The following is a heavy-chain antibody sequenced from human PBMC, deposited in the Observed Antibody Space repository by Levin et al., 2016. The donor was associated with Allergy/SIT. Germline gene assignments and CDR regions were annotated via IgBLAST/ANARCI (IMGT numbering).Heavy chain of an antibody. D-gene: IGHD3-3*01. CDR2: ISYDGSNK. V-gene: IGHV3-30*04. J-gene: IGHJ6*03. CDR3: AKGGVADPTYYDFWSGPLYYYYMDV. Sequence: WIRQPPGKGLEWVAVISYDGSNKYYADSVKGRFTISRDNSKNTLYLQMNSLRAEDTAVYYCAKGGVADPTYYDFWSGPLYYYYMDVWGKGTTVTVSS.